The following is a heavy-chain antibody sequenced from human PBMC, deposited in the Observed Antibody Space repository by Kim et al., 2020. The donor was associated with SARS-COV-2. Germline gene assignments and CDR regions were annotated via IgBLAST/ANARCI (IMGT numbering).Heavy chain of an antibody. CDR2: IYNEGSST. Sequence: GGSLRLSCAASGFTFSSYWMHWVRQAPGKGLAWVSRIYNEGSSTNYADSVKGRFTISRDNGKNTLYLQMTSLRAEDTAVYYCAREYSSSSGGRVFDIWGQGTIFTVSS. CDR3: AREYSSSSGGRVFDI. CDR1: GFTFSSYW. D-gene: IGHD6-6*01. J-gene: IGHJ3*02. V-gene: IGHV3-74*01.